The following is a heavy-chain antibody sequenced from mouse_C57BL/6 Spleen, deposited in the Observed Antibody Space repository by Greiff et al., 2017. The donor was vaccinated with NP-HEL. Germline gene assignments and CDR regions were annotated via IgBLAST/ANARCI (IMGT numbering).Heavy chain of an antibody. CDR1: GYTFTSYW. Sequence: QVQLQQPGAELVRPGSSVKLSCKASGYTFTSYWMHWVKQRPIQGLEWIGNIDPSDSETHYNQKFKDKATLTVDKSSSTAYMQLSSLTSEDSAVYYCARSEVTTDFDYWGQGTTLTVSS. J-gene: IGHJ2*01. CDR2: IDPSDSET. V-gene: IGHV1-52*01. D-gene: IGHD2-2*01. CDR3: ARSEVTTDFDY.